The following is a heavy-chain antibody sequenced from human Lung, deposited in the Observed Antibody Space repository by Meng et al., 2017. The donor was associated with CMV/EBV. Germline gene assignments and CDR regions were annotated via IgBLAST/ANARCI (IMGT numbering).Heavy chain of an antibody. CDR3: ARDPGGYCRNTNCPRWFDP. Sequence: LRLSXTVSGGSISSGDYYWSWIRQHPGKGLEWIGYIYYSGNTYYSPSLKSRVTVSVDTSKNQFSLKLSSVTAADTAVYYCARDPGGYCRNTNCPRWFDPWGQGTLVTFSS. V-gene: IGHV4-31*03. CDR2: IYYSGNT. J-gene: IGHJ5*02. CDR1: GGSISSGDYY. D-gene: IGHD2-2*01.